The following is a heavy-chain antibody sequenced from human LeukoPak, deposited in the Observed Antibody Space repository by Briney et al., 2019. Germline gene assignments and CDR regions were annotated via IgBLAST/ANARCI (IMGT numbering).Heavy chain of an antibody. CDR2: IKQDGSEK. Sequence: GGSLRLSCTTSGFTFTTYWMSWVRQAPGKGLEWVANIKQDGSEKHYVDSVRGRFTISRDNAKNSVYLQMNSLRAEDTAVYYCARNPRSPVVNGMDVWGQGTTVTVSS. D-gene: IGHD2-15*01. V-gene: IGHV3-7*01. CDR1: GFTFTTYW. J-gene: IGHJ6*02. CDR3: ARNPRSPVVNGMDV.